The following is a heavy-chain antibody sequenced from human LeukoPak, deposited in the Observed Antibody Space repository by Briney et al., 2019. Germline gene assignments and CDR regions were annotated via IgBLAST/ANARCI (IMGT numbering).Heavy chain of an antibody. CDR1: GFTFGSYV. CDR2: ISGSGAT. CDR3: AKAKWLENY. Sequence: PGGSLRLSCAASGFTFGSYVMNWVRQAPGKGLEWVSAISGSGATDYADSVKGRFTISRDTSRNTLYLQMSSLRVEDTAVYYCAKAKWLENYWGQGTLVTVSS. V-gene: IGHV3-23*01. D-gene: IGHD6-19*01. J-gene: IGHJ4*02.